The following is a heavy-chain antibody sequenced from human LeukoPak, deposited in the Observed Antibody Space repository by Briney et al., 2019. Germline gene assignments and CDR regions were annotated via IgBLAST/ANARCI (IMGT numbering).Heavy chain of an antibody. V-gene: IGHV4-30-4*01. J-gene: IGHJ5*02. CDR2: IYYSGST. Sequence: SSETLSLTCTVSGGSISSGDCYWSWIRQPPGKGLEWIGYIYYSGSTYYNPSLKSRVTISVDTSKNQFSLKLSSVTAADTAVYYCARGGGGYCSSTSCHAAWFDPWGQGTLVTVSS. D-gene: IGHD2-2*01. CDR3: ARGGGGYCSSTSCHAAWFDP. CDR1: GGSISSGDCY.